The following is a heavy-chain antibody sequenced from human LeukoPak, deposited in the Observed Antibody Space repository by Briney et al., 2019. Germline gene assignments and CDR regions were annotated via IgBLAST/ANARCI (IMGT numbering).Heavy chain of an antibody. V-gene: IGHV3-48*01. CDR3: ARDHGIAARSFDY. J-gene: IGHJ4*02. Sequence: GGSLRLSCAASGFTFSSYSMNWVRQAPGKGLEWVSYISSSSSTIYYADSVKGRFTISRDNAKNSLYLQMNSLRAEDMAVYYCARDHGIAARSFDYWGQGTLVTVSS. CDR1: GFTFSSYS. CDR2: ISSSSSTI. D-gene: IGHD6-6*01.